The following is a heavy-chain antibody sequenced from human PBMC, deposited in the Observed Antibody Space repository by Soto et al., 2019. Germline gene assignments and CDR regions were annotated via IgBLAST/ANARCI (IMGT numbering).Heavy chain of an antibody. J-gene: IGHJ4*02. CDR3: AKDILSRGTTFDY. D-gene: IGHD3-16*01. V-gene: IGHV3-9*01. CDR1: GFTFDDYA. Sequence: EVQLLESGGDLVQPGGSLRLSCAASGFTFDDYAMHWVRQASGKGLEWVSGISWNSGSIGYADSVKGRFTISRDNAKNSLYLQMNSLRAEDTALYYCAKDILSRGTTFDYWGQGTLVTVSS. CDR2: ISWNSGSI.